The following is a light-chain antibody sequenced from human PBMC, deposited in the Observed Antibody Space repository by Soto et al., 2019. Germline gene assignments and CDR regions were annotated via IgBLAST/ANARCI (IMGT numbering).Light chain of an antibody. CDR2: GAS. V-gene: IGKV3D-15*01. CDR1: QSVSSN. J-gene: IGKJ1*01. CDR3: QQYGSAPWT. Sequence: EIVMTQSPATLSVSPGERATLSCRASQSVSSNLAWYQQKPGQAPRLLIYGASTRATGIPARFSGSGSGTEFTLTISSLQSEDFAVYYCQQYGSAPWTFGQG.